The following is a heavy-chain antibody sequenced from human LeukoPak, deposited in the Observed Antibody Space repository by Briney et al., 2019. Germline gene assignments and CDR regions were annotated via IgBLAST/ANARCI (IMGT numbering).Heavy chain of an antibody. D-gene: IGHD3-22*01. CDR3: AREEDSSGYSFGY. CDR2: INPNSGGT. CDR1: GYTFTGYY. J-gene: IGHJ4*02. Sequence: GASVRVSCKASGYTFTGYYMHRVRQAPGQELEWMGWINPNSGGTNYAQKFQGRVTMTRDTSISTAYMELSRLRSDDTAVYYCAREEDSSGYSFGYWGQGTLVSVSS. V-gene: IGHV1-2*02.